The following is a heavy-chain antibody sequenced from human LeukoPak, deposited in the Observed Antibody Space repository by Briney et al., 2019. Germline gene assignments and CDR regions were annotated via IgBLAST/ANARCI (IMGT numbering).Heavy chain of an antibody. J-gene: IGHJ4*02. V-gene: IGHV1-69*05. CDR1: GGTFSSYA. D-gene: IGHD3-3*01. Sequence: GASVEVSCKASGGTFSSYAISWVRQAPGQGLEWMGGIIPIFGTANYAQKFQGRVTITTDESTSTAYMELSSLRSEDTAVYYCARGAEYYDFWSGYYTVSHPYFDYWGQGTLVTVSS. CDR2: IIPIFGTA. CDR3: ARGAEYYDFWSGYYTVSHPYFDY.